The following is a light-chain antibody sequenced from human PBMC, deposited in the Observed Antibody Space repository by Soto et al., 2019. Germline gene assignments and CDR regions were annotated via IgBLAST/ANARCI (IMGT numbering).Light chain of an antibody. CDR1: SSNIGAGYD. CDR3: CSYAGSYTFVV. CDR2: INS. V-gene: IGLV1-40*01. Sequence: QSVLTQPPSVSGAPGQRVTISCTGSSSNIGAGYDVHWYQQLPGTAPKLLIYINSNRPSGVPDRFSGSRSGASASLAITGLQAEDEADYYCCSYAGSYTFVVFGGGTKVTVL. J-gene: IGLJ2*01.